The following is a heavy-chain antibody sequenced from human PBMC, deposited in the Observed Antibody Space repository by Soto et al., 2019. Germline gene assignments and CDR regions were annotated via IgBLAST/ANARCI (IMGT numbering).Heavy chain of an antibody. J-gene: IGHJ3*02. CDR3: ARDLDYYDSSGYYFRGAFDI. D-gene: IGHD3-22*01. CDR1: GGTFSSYA. V-gene: IGHV1-69*01. Sequence: QVQLVQSGAEVKKPGSSVRVSCKASGGTFSSYAISWVRQAPGQGLEWMGGIIPIFGTANYAQKFQGRVTITADESTSPAYMELSSLRSEDTAVYYCARDLDYYDSSGYYFRGAFDIWGQGTMVTVSS. CDR2: IIPIFGTA.